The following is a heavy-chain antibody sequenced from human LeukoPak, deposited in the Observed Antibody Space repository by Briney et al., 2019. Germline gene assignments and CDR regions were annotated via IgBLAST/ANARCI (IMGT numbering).Heavy chain of an antibody. Sequence: ASVKVSCKASGYTFTSYGISWVRQAPGQGLEWMGWISAYNGNTNYAQKLQGRVTMTTDTSTSTAYMELRSLRSDDTAVYYCARRRRYLRQTSSYYYYMDVWGKGTTVTVSS. CDR3: ARRRRYLRQTSSYYYYMDV. D-gene: IGHD3-9*01. CDR1: GYTFTSYG. CDR2: ISAYNGNT. V-gene: IGHV1-18*01. J-gene: IGHJ6*03.